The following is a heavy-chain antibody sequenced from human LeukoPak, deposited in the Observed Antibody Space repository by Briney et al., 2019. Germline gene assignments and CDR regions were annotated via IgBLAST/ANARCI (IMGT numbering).Heavy chain of an antibody. V-gene: IGHV4-59*12. CDR1: GGSISSYY. Sequence: SETLSLTCTVSGGSISSYYWSWIRQPPGKGLEWIGYIYYSGSTNYNPSLKSRVTISVDTSKNQFSLKLSSVIAADTAVYYCARAASIAAAGPFDYWGQGTLVTASS. J-gene: IGHJ4*02. CDR3: ARAASIAAAGPFDY. CDR2: IYYSGST. D-gene: IGHD6-13*01.